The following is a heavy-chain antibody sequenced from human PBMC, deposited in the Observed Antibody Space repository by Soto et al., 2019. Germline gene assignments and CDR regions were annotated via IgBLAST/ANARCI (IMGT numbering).Heavy chain of an antibody. CDR2: IITIFGTA. Sequence: ASVKVSCKASGGTFRSYAISWVRQAPGQGLEWMGGIITIFGTANYAQKCQGRVTITADESTSTAYMGLSSLRSEDTAVYYCARVRASSSSWYYFDYWGQGTLVPSPQ. CDR1: GGTFRSYA. CDR3: ARVRASSSSWYYFDY. J-gene: IGHJ4*02. V-gene: IGHV1-69*13. D-gene: IGHD6-13*01.